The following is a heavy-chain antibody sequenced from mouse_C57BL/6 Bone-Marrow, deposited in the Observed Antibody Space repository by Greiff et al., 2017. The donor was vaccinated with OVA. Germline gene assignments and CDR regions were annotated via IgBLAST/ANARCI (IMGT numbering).Heavy chain of an antibody. V-gene: IGHV1-50*01. J-gene: IGHJ3*01. CDR2: IDPSDSYT. CDR3: AQLAWFAY. D-gene: IGHD4-1*02. CDR1: GYTFTSYW. Sequence: VQLQQPGAELVKPGASVKLSCKASGYTFTSYWMQWVKQRPGQGLEWIGEIDPSDSYTNYNQKFKGKATLTVDTSSSTAYMQLSSLTSEDSAVYYCAQLAWFAYWGQGTLVTVSA.